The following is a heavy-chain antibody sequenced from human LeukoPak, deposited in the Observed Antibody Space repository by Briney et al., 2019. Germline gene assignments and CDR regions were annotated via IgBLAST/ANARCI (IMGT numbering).Heavy chain of an antibody. D-gene: IGHD1-26*01. V-gene: IGHV4-4*07. Sequence: SETLSLTCTVSGGSISSHYWSWIRQPAGKGLEWIGRIYTSGSTNYNPSLKSRVTMSVDTSKKQFSLNLSSVTAADPSMYYCAIDRPYSGNYYLYFDYWGKGILVTVSS. CDR2: IYTSGST. J-gene: IGHJ4*02. CDR3: AIDRPYSGNYYLYFDY. CDR1: GGSISSHY.